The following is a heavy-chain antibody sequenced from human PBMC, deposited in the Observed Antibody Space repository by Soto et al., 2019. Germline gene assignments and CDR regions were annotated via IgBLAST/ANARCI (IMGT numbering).Heavy chain of an antibody. J-gene: IGHJ6*02. V-gene: IGHV1-2*02. CDR1: GYTFTGYY. CDR3: ARGILRFLEWLSPGDGMDV. D-gene: IGHD3-3*01. Sequence: QVQLVQSGAEVKKPGASVKVSCKASGYTFTGYYMHWVRQAPGQGLEWMGWINPNSGGTNYAQKFQSRVTMTRDTSISTACMELSRLRSDDTAVYYCARGILRFLEWLSPGDGMDVWGQGTTVTVSS. CDR2: INPNSGGT.